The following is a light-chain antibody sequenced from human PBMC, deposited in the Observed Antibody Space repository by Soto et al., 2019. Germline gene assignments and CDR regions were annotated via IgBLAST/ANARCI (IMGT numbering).Light chain of an antibody. V-gene: IGKV1-39*01. CDR2: AAS. CDR1: QSISNY. Sequence: DIQMTQSPSSLSASVGDRVTITCRASQSISNYLNWYQQKPGKAPKLLIYAASSLQSGVPSRFSGSGSGTDFTLTISNLQPEDFATYYCQQSYSSWTFGQGTKVEFK. J-gene: IGKJ1*01. CDR3: QQSYSSWT.